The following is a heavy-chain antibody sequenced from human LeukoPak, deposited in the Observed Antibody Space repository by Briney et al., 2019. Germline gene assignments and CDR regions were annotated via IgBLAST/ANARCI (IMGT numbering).Heavy chain of an antibody. J-gene: IGHJ5*02. Sequence: GGSLRLSCVASGFSVSGIHMNWVRQAPGKDLEWVSGLYSGGVTYYADSMGGRFTISRDHSKNTLYLQMTNLRVDDTAIYYCARGNGNVGGRLDPWGQGIRVTVSS. D-gene: IGHD1-1*01. CDR2: LYSGGVT. CDR3: ARGNGNVGGRLDP. V-gene: IGHV3-66*01. CDR1: GFSVSGIH.